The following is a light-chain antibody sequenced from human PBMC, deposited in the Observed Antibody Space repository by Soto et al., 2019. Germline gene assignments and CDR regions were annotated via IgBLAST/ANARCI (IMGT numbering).Light chain of an antibody. V-gene: IGKV3-11*01. J-gene: IGKJ1*01. CDR1: QSISSY. CDR2: DAS. Sequence: EVVLTQSPDTLSFPPGERATLSCRASQSISSYLAWYQQKPGQAPRLLIYDASSRATGIPARFSGSGSGTDFTLTISSLEPEDFAVYYCQQYSSSRTFGQGTKVDI. CDR3: QQYSSSRT.